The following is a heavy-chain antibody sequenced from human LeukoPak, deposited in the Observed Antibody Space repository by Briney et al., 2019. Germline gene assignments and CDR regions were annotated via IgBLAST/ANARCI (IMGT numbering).Heavy chain of an antibody. CDR3: ARTMWGFDY. CDR1: GFAFSDYE. D-gene: IGHD7-27*01. Sequence: GGSLRLSCASSGFAFSDYEMNWVRQAPGKGLEWVSYISSSGSIIYHADSVKGRFTISRDNAKRSLFLQMNSLRVEDTAVYYCARTMWGFDYWGRGTLVTVSS. V-gene: IGHV3-48*03. CDR2: ISSSGSII. J-gene: IGHJ4*02.